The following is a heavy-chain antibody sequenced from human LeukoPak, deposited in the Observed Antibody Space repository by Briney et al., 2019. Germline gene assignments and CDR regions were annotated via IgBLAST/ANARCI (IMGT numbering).Heavy chain of an antibody. CDR3: ASSKLTTWYYYDSSGSSWDY. J-gene: IGHJ4*02. Sequence: PSETLSLTCTVSGGSISSYYWSWIRQPPGKGLEWIGYIYYSGSTNYNPSLKSRVTISVDTSKNQFSLKLSSVTAADTAVYYCASSKLTTWYYYDSSGSSWDYWGQGTLVTVSS. CDR1: GGSISSYY. D-gene: IGHD3-22*01. CDR2: IYYSGST. V-gene: IGHV4-59*01.